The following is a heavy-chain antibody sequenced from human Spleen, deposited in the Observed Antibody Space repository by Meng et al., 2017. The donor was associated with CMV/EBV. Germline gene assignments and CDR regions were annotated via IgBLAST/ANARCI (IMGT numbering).Heavy chain of an antibody. CDR2: IIPIFGTA. D-gene: IGHD5-12*01. CDR1: GGTFSSYA. Sequence: NAYGGTFSSYAISCVRQAPGQRLESTRGIIPIFGTANYAQKFQCRVTITTDESTSTAYMELSSLRSEDTAVYYCARSPSGYDTLPSDYWGQGTLVTVSS. J-gene: IGHJ4*02. CDR3: ARSPSGYDTLPSDY. V-gene: IGHV1-69*05.